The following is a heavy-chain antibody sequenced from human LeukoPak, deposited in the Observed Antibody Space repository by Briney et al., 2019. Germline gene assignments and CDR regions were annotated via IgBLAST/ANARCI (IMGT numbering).Heavy chain of an antibody. V-gene: IGHV3-48*03. Sequence: GGSLTLSCAASGFTFSGYDMNWLRQAPGKALEWISYISSSAGTTYHADSVKGRFTISRDNAKSSLYLQMNSLKSEDTAVYYCARATRNLFDLWGQGTLVTVSS. CDR3: ARATRNLFDL. CDR1: GFTFSGYD. D-gene: IGHD4-11*01. J-gene: IGHJ4*02. CDR2: ISSSAGTT.